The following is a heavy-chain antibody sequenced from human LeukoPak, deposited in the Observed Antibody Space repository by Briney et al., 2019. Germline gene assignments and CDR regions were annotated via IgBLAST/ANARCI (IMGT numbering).Heavy chain of an antibody. Sequence: SETLSLTCTVSAGSISSGNYYCSWIRQPAGKGLEWIGRIYTSGSTNYNPSLKSRVTISVDTSKNQFSLKLSSVTAADTAVYYCARVRRRSNPPFDIWGQGTMVTVSS. CDR2: IYTSGST. J-gene: IGHJ3*02. CDR1: AGSISSGNYY. V-gene: IGHV4-61*02. CDR3: ARVRRRSNPPFDI.